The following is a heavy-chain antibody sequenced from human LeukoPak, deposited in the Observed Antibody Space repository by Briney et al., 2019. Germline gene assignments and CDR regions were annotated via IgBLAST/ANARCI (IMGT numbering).Heavy chain of an antibody. V-gene: IGHV4-38-2*01. CDR1: SSSIITNHY. J-gene: IGHJ4*02. CDR2: IYHSGIT. Sequence: SETLSLTCAVSSSSIITNHYWAWIRQPPGKGLQWIGNIYHSGITYYSPSLMSRVTMSVDTSKNQFSLKLSSVTAADTAGYYCARGGQWLPFGYWGQGTLVSVSS. CDR3: ARGGQWLPFGY. D-gene: IGHD6-19*01.